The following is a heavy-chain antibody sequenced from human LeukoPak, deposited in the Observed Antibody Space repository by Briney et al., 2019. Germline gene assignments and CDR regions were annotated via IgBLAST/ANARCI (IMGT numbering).Heavy chain of an antibody. J-gene: IGHJ6*02. CDR1: GFTLDDYA. CDR2: ISWNSGSI. D-gene: IGHD4-17*01. Sequence: PGGSLRLSCAASGFTLDDYAMHWVRQAPGKGLEWVSGISWNSGSIGYADSVKGRFTISRDNAKNSLYLQMNSLRAEDTAVYYCARVGRLRGLSWGMDVWGQGTTVTVSS. CDR3: ARVGRLRGLSWGMDV. V-gene: IGHV3-9*01.